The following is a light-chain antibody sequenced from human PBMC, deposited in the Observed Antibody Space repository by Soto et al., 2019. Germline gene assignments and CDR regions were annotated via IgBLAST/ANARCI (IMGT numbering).Light chain of an antibody. CDR1: SSDVGSYNR. V-gene: IGLV2-18*02. J-gene: IGLJ2*01. CDR3: SSYTSSSTFV. Sequence: QSALTQPPSVSGSPAQSVTISCTGTSSDVGSYNRVSWYHQPPGTAPKLMISEVSNRPSGVPDRFSGSKSGNTASLTISGLQAEDEGDYYCSSYTSSSTFVFGGGTKLTVL. CDR2: EVS.